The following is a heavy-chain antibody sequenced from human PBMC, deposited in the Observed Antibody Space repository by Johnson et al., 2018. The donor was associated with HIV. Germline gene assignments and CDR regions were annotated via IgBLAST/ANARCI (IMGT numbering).Heavy chain of an antibody. CDR1: GFTFSDAW. J-gene: IGHJ3*02. Sequence: VQLVESGGGLVKPGGSLRLSCAASGFTFSDAWLTWVRQAPGKWLEWVGRIKTKTDGGTTDYAAPVKGRFTISRDDSKNTLFLQMNSLKTDDTAVYYCSLGRAAGRLPAFDIWGQGTMVTVSS. CDR3: SLGRAAGRLPAFDI. D-gene: IGHD6-13*01. CDR2: IKTKTDGGTT. V-gene: IGHV3-15*01.